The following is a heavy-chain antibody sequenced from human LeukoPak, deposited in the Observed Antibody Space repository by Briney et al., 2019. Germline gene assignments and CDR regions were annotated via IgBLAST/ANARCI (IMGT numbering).Heavy chain of an antibody. CDR2: VHHTGRA. V-gene: IGHV4-39*07. CDR1: GDSISGSNYH. CDR3: AREPDD. Sequence: SETLSLTCTVSGDSISGSNYHWGWLRQPPGKGLEWLGTVHHTGRAFYNPSLRGRTTVSVDTSKNQFSLKLTSVTAADTAVYYCAREPDDWGQGTLVTVSS. J-gene: IGHJ4*02.